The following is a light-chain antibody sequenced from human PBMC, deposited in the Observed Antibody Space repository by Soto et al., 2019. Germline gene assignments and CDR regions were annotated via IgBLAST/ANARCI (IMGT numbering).Light chain of an antibody. CDR1: SSDVGSYNR. J-gene: IGLJ3*02. CDR3: TSYTSSRTWV. CDR2: EVT. V-gene: IGLV2-18*02. Sequence: QSALTQPPSVSGSPGQSVTISCTGTSSDVGSYNRVSWYQQPPGTAPKLMIYEVTNRPSGVPNRFSASKSGNTASLTISGLQAEDEADYYCTSYTSSRTWVLGGGTKLTVL.